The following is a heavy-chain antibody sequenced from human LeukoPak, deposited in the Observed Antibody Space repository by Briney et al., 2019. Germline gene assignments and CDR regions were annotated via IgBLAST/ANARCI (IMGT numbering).Heavy chain of an antibody. CDR2: ISGSGDDT. Sequence: GGSLRLSCAASGFIFSNYAMSWVRQAPQKGLEWVSAISGSGDDTYYADSVKGRFTVSRDNSRNTVYLQMSSLRAEDTAVYSCARGGDCYSVTHCVFDYWGRGALVTVSS. D-gene: IGHD2-21*02. V-gene: IGHV3-23*01. CDR3: ARGGDCYSVTHCVFDY. J-gene: IGHJ4*02. CDR1: GFIFSNYA.